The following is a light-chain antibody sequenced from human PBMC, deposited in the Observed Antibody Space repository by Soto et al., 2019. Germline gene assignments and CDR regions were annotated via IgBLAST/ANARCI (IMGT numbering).Light chain of an antibody. CDR1: QSVSSNY. CDR2: GAS. J-gene: IGKJ1*01. CDR3: QQYVRSRPWT. Sequence: IVLTAATATLPLSPGARATLSCRASQSVSSNYLAWYQVKPGQAPRLLIYGASSRAAGIPDRFTGSGSGTDFTLTVSRLEPEGVAVYFCQQYVRSRPWTVGQGTKVDIK. V-gene: IGKV3-20*01.